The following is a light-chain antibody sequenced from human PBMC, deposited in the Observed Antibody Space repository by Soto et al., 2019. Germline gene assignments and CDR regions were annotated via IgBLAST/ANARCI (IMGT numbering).Light chain of an antibody. CDR3: AAWDDSLNDLYV. CDR2: SYN. J-gene: IGLJ1*01. V-gene: IGLV1-47*02. Sequence: QSVLTQPPSASGTPGQRVTISCSGTSSNIGSNDVYWYQHVPGTAPKLLIYSYNQRPSGIPDRFSGSKSGTSASLAISGLRSEDEADYYCAAWDDSLNDLYVFGTGTKVTVL. CDR1: SSNIGSND.